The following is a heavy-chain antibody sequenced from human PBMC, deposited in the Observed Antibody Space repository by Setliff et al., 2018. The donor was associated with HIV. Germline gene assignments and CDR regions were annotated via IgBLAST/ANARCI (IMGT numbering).Heavy chain of an antibody. Sequence: SETLSLTCTVSGGSISSHFWSWIRQPPRKGLEWIGYISSSGGPNYNYALNNRVTISVDSSKNQLSLTLRSVTTTDTAVYYCARGQPQGGGTYWSAFDIWGQGTMVTVSS. J-gene: IGHJ3*02. D-gene: IGHD1-26*01. V-gene: IGHV4-59*11. CDR2: ISSSGGP. CDR1: GGSISSHF. CDR3: ARGQPQGGGTYWSAFDI.